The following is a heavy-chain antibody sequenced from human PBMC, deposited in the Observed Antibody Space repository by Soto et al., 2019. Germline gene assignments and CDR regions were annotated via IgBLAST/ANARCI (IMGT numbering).Heavy chain of an antibody. CDR1: GDSVSSNSAA. J-gene: IGHJ6*02. CDR3: ARGHSPGWSESYYYGMDV. V-gene: IGHV6-1*01. Sequence: PSQTLSLPCAISGDSVSSNSAAWNWIRQSPSRGLEWLGRTYYRSKWYNDYAVSVKSRITINPDTSKNQFSLQLNSVTPEDTAVYYSARGHSPGWSESYYYGMDVWGQGTTVTVSS. D-gene: IGHD6-19*01. CDR2: TYYRSKWYN.